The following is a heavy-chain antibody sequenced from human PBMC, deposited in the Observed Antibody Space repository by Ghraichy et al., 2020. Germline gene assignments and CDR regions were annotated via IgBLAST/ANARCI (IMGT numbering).Heavy chain of an antibody. CDR1: GFTFSSYA. CDR2: ISSDGSNT. Sequence: GGSLRLSCAASGFTFSSYAMHWVRQAPGKGLEWVAVISSDGSNTYYADSVKGRFTTSRDNSKNTLYLQMNSLRAEDTAVYYCARDDQRVDFWSGYYFTVNMDVWGKGTTVTVSS. J-gene: IGHJ6*03. V-gene: IGHV3-30-3*01. D-gene: IGHD3-3*01. CDR3: ARDDQRVDFWSGYYFTVNMDV.